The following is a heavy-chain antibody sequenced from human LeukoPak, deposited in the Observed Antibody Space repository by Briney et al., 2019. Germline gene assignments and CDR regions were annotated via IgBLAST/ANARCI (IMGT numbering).Heavy chain of an antibody. D-gene: IGHD6-6*01. J-gene: IGHJ4*02. V-gene: IGHV3-30*02. Sequence: PGGSLRLSCAAPGFTFSSYSMHWVRQAPAKGLEWVAFIRYDGSNKYYADSVKGRITISRDNSKNTLYLQMNSLRAEDTAVYYCAKALGSVSRDSSSWYFDYWGQGTLVTVSS. CDR3: AKALGSVSRDSSSWYFDY. CDR1: GFTFSSYS. CDR2: IRYDGSNK.